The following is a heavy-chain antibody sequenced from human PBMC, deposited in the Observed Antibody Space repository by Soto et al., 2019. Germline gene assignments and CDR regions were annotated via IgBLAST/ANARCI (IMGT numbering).Heavy chain of an antibody. CDR3: ARVVNDILTGPFPVDYYYGMDV. J-gene: IGHJ6*02. CDR2: IYYSGST. CDR1: GGSISSGDYY. Sequence: PSETLSLTCTVSGGSISSGDYYWSWIRQPPGKGLEWIGYIYYSGSTYYNPSLKSRVTISVDTSKNQFSLKLSSVTAADTAVYYCARVVNDILTGPFPVDYYYGMDVWGQGTTVTV. V-gene: IGHV4-30-4*01. D-gene: IGHD3-9*01.